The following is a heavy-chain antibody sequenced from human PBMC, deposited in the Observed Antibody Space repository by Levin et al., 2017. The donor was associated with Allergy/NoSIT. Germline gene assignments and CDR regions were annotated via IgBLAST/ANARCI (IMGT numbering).Heavy chain of an antibody. D-gene: IGHD5-18*01. CDR2: IKGDGSSI. Sequence: GESLKISCAASGFTFSSCWMHWVRQAPGKGLVWVSRIKGDGSSISYADSVKGRFTISRDNAKNTLYLQMNSLRGEDTAVYYCAREDTSMVESTLLDYWGQGTLSPSPQ. V-gene: IGHV3-74*01. CDR1: GFTFSSCW. CDR3: AREDTSMVESTLLDY. J-gene: IGHJ4*02.